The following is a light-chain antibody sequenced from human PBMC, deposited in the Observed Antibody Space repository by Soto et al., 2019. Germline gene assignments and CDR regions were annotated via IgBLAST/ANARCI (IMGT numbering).Light chain of an antibody. CDR2: DAS. J-gene: IGKJ4*01. CDR3: QQYDDPALT. Sequence: DIQMTQSPSSLSASVGDRVTMTCQASQNIKTYLNWYQQSPGQAPKLLIYDASILEPGVPSRFSGSGASTEFTFTSDSLQPEDIATYYCQQYDDPALTFGGGTKVE. CDR1: QNIKTY. V-gene: IGKV1-33*01.